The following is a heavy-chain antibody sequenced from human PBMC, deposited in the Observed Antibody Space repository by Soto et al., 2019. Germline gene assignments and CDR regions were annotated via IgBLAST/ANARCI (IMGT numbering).Heavy chain of an antibody. Sequence: SETLSLTCTVSGGSISSGDYYWSWIRQPPGKGLEWIGYIYYSGSTYYNPSLRSRVTISVDTSKNQFSLKLSSVTAADTAVYYCARCLRYFEWLLPSGGRWGQGTTVTVSS. D-gene: IGHD3-9*01. CDR1: GGSISSGDYY. CDR2: IYYSGST. J-gene: IGHJ6*02. CDR3: ARCLRYFEWLLPSGGR. V-gene: IGHV4-30-4*01.